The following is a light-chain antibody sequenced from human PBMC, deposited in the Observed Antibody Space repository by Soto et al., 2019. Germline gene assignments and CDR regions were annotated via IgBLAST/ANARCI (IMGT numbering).Light chain of an antibody. CDR2: GAS. CDR1: QSISVTY. J-gene: IGKJ5*01. CDR3: QQYGSSHT. V-gene: IGKV3-20*01. Sequence: ETGLTQSPGTLPLSPGERATLSCRASQSISVTYLAWYQQKPGQAPRLLIFGASTRATGIPDRFSGSGAGAYFNLTISRLEPADFGVYYCQQYGSSHTFGQGTRLEIK.